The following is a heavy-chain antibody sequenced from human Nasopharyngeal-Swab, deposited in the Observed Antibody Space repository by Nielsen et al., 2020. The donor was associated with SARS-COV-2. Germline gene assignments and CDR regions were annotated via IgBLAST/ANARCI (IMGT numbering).Heavy chain of an antibody. CDR1: GGSISSSSYY. Sequence: SETLSLTCTASGGSISSSSYYWGWIRQPPGKGLEWIGSIYYSGSTYYNPSLKSRVTISVDTSKNQFSLKLSSVTAADTAVYYCARVVVWSSWPYDYWGQGTLVTVSS. CDR2: IYYSGST. CDR3: ARVVVWSSWPYDY. D-gene: IGHD6-13*01. J-gene: IGHJ4*02. V-gene: IGHV4-39*07.